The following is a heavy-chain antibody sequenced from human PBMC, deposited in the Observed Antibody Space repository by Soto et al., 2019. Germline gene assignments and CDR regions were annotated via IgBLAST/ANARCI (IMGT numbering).Heavy chain of an antibody. CDR2: ISSSSSYT. CDR3: ARYTVTTTYYYSYGMDV. D-gene: IGHD4-17*01. CDR1: GFTFSDYY. Sequence: QVQLVESGGGLVKPGGSLRLSCAASGFTFSDYYMSWIRQAPGKGLEWVSYISSSSSYTNYADSVKGRFTISRDNAKNSLYLQMNSLRAEDTAVYYCARYTVTTTYYYSYGMDVWGQGTTVTVSS. J-gene: IGHJ6*02. V-gene: IGHV3-11*06.